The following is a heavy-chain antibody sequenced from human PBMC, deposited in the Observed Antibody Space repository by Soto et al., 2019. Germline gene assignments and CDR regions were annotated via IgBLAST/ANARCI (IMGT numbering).Heavy chain of an antibody. J-gene: IGHJ5*02. V-gene: IGHV3-64D*06. CDR3: VKPYSSSHNWFDP. D-gene: IGHD6-13*01. Sequence: GSLRLSCSASGFTFSSYAMHWVRQAPGKGLEYVSAISSNGGSTYYADSVKGRFTISRDNSKNTLYLQMSSLRAEDTAVYYCVKPYSSSHNWFDPWGQGTLVTVSS. CDR1: GFTFSSYA. CDR2: ISSNGGST.